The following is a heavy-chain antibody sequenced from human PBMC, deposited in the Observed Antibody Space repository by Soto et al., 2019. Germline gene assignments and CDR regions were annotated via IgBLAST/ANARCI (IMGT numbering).Heavy chain of an antibody. CDR2: ISYDGSNK. CDR3: ARDLGGYCTNGVCYSYYYGMDV. CDR1: GFTFSSYA. D-gene: IGHD2-8*01. Sequence: QVQLVESGGGVVQPGRSLRLSCAASGFTFSSYAMHWVRQAPGKGLEWVAVISYDGSNKYYADSVKGRFTISRDNSKNTLYLQMNSLRGEDTVVYYCARDLGGYCTNGVCYSYYYGMDVWGQGTTVTVSS. V-gene: IGHV3-30-3*01. J-gene: IGHJ6*02.